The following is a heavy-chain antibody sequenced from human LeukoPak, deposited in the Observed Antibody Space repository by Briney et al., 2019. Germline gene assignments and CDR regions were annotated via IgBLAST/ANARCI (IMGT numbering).Heavy chain of an antibody. CDR2: ISGSGGST. Sequence: GGSLRLSCAASGFTFSSYAMSWVRQAPGKGLEWVSAISGSGGSTYYADSVKGRFTISRDNSENTLYLQMNSLRAEDTAVYYCAKVAHYDFWSGPDYYMDVWGKGTTVTVSS. D-gene: IGHD3-3*01. V-gene: IGHV3-23*01. CDR1: GFTFSSYA. CDR3: AKVAHYDFWSGPDYYMDV. J-gene: IGHJ6*03.